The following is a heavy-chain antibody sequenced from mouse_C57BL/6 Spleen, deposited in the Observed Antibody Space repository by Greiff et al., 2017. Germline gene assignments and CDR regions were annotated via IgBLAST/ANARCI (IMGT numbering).Heavy chain of an antibody. CDR2: IDPSDSET. V-gene: IGHV1-52*01. Sequence: QVQLQQPGAELVRPGSSVKLSCKASGYTFTSYWMHWVKQRPIQGLEWIGNIDPSDSETHYNQKFKDKATLTVDKSSSTAYMQLSSLTSAASAVFCGARGGVTTGGGFDYGGQGTTLTVSS. CDR1: GYTFTSYW. D-gene: IGHD2-2*01. J-gene: IGHJ2*01. CDR3: ARGGVTTGGGFDY.